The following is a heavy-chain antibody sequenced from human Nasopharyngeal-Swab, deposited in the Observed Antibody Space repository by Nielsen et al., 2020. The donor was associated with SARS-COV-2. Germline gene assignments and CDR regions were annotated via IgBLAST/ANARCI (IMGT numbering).Heavy chain of an antibody. CDR2: ISGSGGST. D-gene: IGHD4/OR15-4a*01. CDR1: GFTFGTYS. J-gene: IGHJ6*02. Sequence: GSLRLSCAASGFTFGTYSMNWVRQAPGKGLEWVSAISGSGGSTYYADSVKGRFTISRDNSKNTLYLQMNSLRAEDTAVYYCAKDGGLTTFPYYYYYGMDVWGQGTTVTVSS. V-gene: IGHV3-23*01. CDR3: AKDGGLTTFPYYYYYGMDV.